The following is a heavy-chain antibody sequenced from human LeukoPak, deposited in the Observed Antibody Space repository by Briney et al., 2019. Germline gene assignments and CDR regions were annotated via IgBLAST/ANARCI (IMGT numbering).Heavy chain of an antibody. CDR3: ARDRGFFDY. J-gene: IGHJ4*02. CDR2: FDPEDGET. Sequence: ASVKVSCKVSGYTLTKLSMHWVRQAPGKGLEWMGGFDPEDGETIYAQKFQGRVTITADESTSTAYMELSSLRSEDTAVYYCARDRGFFDYWGQGTLVTVSS. V-gene: IGHV1-24*01. CDR1: GYTLTKLS. D-gene: IGHD3-10*01.